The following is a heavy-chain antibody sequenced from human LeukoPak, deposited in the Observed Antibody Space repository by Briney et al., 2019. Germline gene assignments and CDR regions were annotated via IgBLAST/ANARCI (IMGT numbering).Heavy chain of an antibody. V-gene: IGHV3-7*01. CDR1: GFTFSNDW. J-gene: IGHJ4*02. CDR2: INRDESKK. Sequence: GGSLRLSCAASGFTFSNDWMCWVRQAPGKGLEWVANINRDESKKYYADSVKGRSTISRDNAKNSLYLQMSSLTAEDTAIYYCARDHAYRADYWGQGTLVTVSS. CDR3: ARDHAYRADY. D-gene: IGHD2-2*01.